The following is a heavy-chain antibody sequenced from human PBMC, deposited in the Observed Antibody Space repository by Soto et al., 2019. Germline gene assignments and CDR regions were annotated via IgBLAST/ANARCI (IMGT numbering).Heavy chain of an antibody. D-gene: IGHD2-8*02. J-gene: IGHJ4*02. CDR3: ARISYWVKDY. V-gene: IGHV4-61*01. CDR1: GASLSSGSYY. Sequence: NPSETLSLTCTVSGASLSSGSYYWSWIRQPPGKGLEWIGYFYCTGTTKYNPSLESRVTISADTSKNQFSLNLTSVTAADTAVYYCARISYWVKDYWGQGALVTVSS. CDR2: FYCTGTT.